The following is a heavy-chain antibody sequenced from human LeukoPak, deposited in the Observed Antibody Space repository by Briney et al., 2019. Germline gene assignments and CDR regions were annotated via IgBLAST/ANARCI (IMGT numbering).Heavy chain of an antibody. CDR3: ARGPVYSGYVDY. Sequence: SETLSLTCTVSGGSISSGGYYWSRIRQHPGKGLEWIGYIYYSGSTYYNPSLKSRVTISVDTSKNQFSLKLSSVTAADTAVYYCARGPVYSGYVDYWGQGTLVTVSS. CDR2: IYYSGST. V-gene: IGHV4-31*03. CDR1: GGSISSGGYY. D-gene: IGHD5-12*01. J-gene: IGHJ4*02.